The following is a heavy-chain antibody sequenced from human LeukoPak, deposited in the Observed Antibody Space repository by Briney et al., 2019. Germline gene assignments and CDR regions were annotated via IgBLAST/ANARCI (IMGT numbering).Heavy chain of an antibody. CDR1: GFTFSSYW. Sequence: GGSLRLSCAASGFTFSSYWMSWVRQAPGKGLEWVSAISGSGGSTYYADSVKGRFTISRDNSKNTLYLQMNSLRAEDTAVYYCAKPTYSNYGNNWFDPWGQGTLVTVSS. J-gene: IGHJ5*02. D-gene: IGHD4-4*01. CDR2: ISGSGGST. V-gene: IGHV3-23*01. CDR3: AKPTYSNYGNNWFDP.